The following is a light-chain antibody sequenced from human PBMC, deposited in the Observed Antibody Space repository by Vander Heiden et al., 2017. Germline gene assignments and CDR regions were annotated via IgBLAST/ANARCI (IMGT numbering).Light chain of an antibody. CDR1: QSISSW. Sequence: DSQITQSPSTLSASVGDRVTITCRASQSISSWLAWYQQKPGKAPNLLIYKASSLQSGVPSRFSGSGSGTEFTLTISSLQPDDFATYYCQHYNNYPYTFGQGTKLEIK. CDR3: QHYNNYPYT. J-gene: IGKJ2*01. V-gene: IGKV1-5*03. CDR2: KAS.